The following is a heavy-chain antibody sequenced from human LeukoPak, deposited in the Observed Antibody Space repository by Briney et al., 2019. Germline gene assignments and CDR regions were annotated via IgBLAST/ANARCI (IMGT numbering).Heavy chain of an antibody. V-gene: IGHV3-9*02. J-gene: IGHJ3*02. Sequence: GRSLRLSCAASGFTSDDYAMHWVRQAPGKGLEWVSGISWNSGSMGYADSVKGRFTISRDNAKNSLYLQMNSLRAEDTALYYCAKDMRRRGAFDIWGQGTMVTVSS. CDR2: ISWNSGSM. CDR3: AKDMRRRGAFDI. CDR1: GFTSDDYA.